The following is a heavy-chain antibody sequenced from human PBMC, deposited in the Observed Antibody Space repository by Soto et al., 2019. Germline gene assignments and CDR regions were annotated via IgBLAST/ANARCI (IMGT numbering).Heavy chain of an antibody. CDR1: GGTFSSYA. CDR2: TIPIFGTA. V-gene: IGHV1-69*06. J-gene: IGHJ5*02. D-gene: IGHD3-3*01. CDR3: ARGGRIKIFGVVQKWFDP. Sequence: SVKVSCKASGGTFSSYAISWVRQAPGQGLEWMGGTIPIFGTANYAQKFQGRVTITADKSTSTAYMELSSLRSEDTAVYYCARGGRIKIFGVVQKWFDPWGQGTLVTVSS.